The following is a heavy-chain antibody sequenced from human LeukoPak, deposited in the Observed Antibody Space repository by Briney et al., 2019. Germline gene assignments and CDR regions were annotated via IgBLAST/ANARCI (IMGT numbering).Heavy chain of an antibody. D-gene: IGHD6-6*01. CDR1: GGSISSSSYY. CDR2: IYYSGSA. V-gene: IGHV4-39*01. CDR3: ARQIHSSSSVDDAFDI. J-gene: IGHJ3*02. Sequence: PSETLSLTCTVSGGSISSSSYYWGWIRQPPGKGLEWIGSIYYSGSAYYNPSLKSRVTISIDTSKNQFSLKLSSVTAADTAVYYCARQIHSSSSVDDAFDIWGQGTMVTVSS.